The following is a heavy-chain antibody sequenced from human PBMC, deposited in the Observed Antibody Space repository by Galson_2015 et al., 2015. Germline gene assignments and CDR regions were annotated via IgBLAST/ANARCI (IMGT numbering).Heavy chain of an antibody. CDR3: ARDLGDIVVVPAAMGGEY. D-gene: IGHD2-2*01. J-gene: IGHJ4*02. CDR2: INPSGGST. V-gene: IGHV1-46*01. Sequence: SVKVSCKASGYTFTSYYMHWVRQAPGQGLEWMGIINPSGGSTSYAQKFQGRVTMTRDTSTSTVYMELSSLRSEDTAVYYCARDLGDIVVVPAAMGGEYWGQGTLVTVSS. CDR1: GYTFTSYY.